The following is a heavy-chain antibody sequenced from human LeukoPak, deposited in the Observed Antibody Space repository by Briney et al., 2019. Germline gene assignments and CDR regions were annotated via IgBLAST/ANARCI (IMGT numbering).Heavy chain of an antibody. V-gene: IGHV3-7*01. CDR2: IKQDGSEK. CDR3: LGALGSSFGEF. Sequence: GGSLRLSCAASGFTFTNYWMSWVRQAPGKGLEWVANIKQDGSEKYYVDSVEGRFAISRDNAKNSLSLQMNSLRGEDTAVYYCLGALGSSFGEFWGQGTLVTVSS. CDR1: GFTFTNYW. D-gene: IGHD3-16*01. J-gene: IGHJ4*02.